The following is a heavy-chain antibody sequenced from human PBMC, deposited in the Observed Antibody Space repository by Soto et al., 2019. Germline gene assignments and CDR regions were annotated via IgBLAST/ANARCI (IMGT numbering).Heavy chain of an antibody. CDR2: INPNSGGT. CDR1: GYTFTGYY. D-gene: IGHD1-26*01. V-gene: IGHV1-2*04. Sequence: ASVKVSCKASGYTFTGYYMHWVRQAPGQGLEWMGWINPNSGGTNYAQKFQGWVTMTTDTSTSTAYMELRSLGSDDTAVYYCAGDTNAVGATSRYYYGMDVWGQGTTVTVSS. J-gene: IGHJ6*02. CDR3: AGDTNAVGATSRYYYGMDV.